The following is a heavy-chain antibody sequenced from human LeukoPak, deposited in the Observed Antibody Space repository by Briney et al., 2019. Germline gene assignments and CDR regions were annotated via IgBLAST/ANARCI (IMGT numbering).Heavy chain of an antibody. CDR3: ARDRIAVAGTRWDAFDI. Sequence: SQTLSLTCAISGDSVSSNSAAWNWIRQSPSRGLEWLGRTCYRSKWYNDYAVSVKSRITINPDTSKNQFSLQLNSVTPEDTAVYYSARDRIAVAGTRWDAFDIWGQGTLVTVSS. D-gene: IGHD6-19*01. CDR2: TCYRSKWYN. V-gene: IGHV6-1*01. J-gene: IGHJ3*02. CDR1: GDSVSSNSAA.